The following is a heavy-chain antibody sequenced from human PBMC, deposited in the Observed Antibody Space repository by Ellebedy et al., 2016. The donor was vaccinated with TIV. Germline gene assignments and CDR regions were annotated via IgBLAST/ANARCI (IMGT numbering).Heavy chain of an antibody. Sequence: PGGSLRLSCAASGFTFSSFAMHWVRQAPGKGLEWVAVISHDGSNKYYAESVRGRFTISRDNSKNTLYLQMNRLRAEDTALYYCARDYRVLLISLPDSWGQGTLITVSS. CDR3: ARDYRVLLISLPDS. CDR1: GFTFSSFA. D-gene: IGHD3-16*02. CDR2: ISHDGSNK. J-gene: IGHJ4*02. V-gene: IGHV3-30*04.